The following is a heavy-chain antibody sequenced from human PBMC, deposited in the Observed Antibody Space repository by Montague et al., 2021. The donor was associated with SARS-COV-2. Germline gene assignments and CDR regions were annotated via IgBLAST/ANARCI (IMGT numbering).Heavy chain of an antibody. CDR3: ASPTYYYDSSGSDAFDI. Sequence: SETLSLTCGVSSGSINSYYWSWIRQPAGKGLEWIGRIYTSGRTNHSPSLKSRVTISVDTSRNHLSLKLTSVTAADTAVYYCASPTYYYDSSGSDAFDIWGQGTMVTVSS. D-gene: IGHD3-22*01. J-gene: IGHJ3*02. V-gene: IGHV4-4*07. CDR2: IYTSGRT. CDR1: SGSINSYY.